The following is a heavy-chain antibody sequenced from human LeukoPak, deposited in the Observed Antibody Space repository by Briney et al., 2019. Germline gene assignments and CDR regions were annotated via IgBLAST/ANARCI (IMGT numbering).Heavy chain of an antibody. CDR2: ISYDGSNK. CDR1: GFTFCSYV. CDR3: AKEYSGYDRCFDY. Sequence: VGSLRLSSAASGFTFCSYVMHGVRQAPGKGLEWVAFISYDGSNKYYADSVKGRFTISRDNSKNTLYLQMNSLRGEDTAVYYCAKEYSGYDRCFDYWGQGTLVTVSS. J-gene: IGHJ4*02. V-gene: IGHV3-30*18. D-gene: IGHD5-12*01.